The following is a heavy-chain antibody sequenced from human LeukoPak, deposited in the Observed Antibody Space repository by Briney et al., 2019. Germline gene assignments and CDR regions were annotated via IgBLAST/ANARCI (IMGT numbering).Heavy chain of an antibody. J-gene: IGHJ3*02. Sequence: PGGSLRLSCAASGFTFSSYAMSWVRQAPGKGLEWVSAISGSGGSTYYADSVKGRFTISRDNSKNTLYLQMDSLRAEDTAVYYCARGGSGWNDAFDIWGQGTMVTVSS. CDR2: ISGSGGST. CDR3: ARGGSGWNDAFDI. V-gene: IGHV3-23*01. D-gene: IGHD6-19*01. CDR1: GFTFSSYA.